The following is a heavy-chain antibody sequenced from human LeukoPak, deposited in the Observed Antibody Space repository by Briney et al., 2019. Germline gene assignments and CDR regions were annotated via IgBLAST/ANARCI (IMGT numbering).Heavy chain of an antibody. D-gene: IGHD6-19*01. CDR2: ISGSGGNT. Sequence: GGSLRLSSAASGFTFSSYAMTWVRQAPGMGLEWVSGISGSGGNTYNTDSVRGRLSISRDNSKNTLYLQVNSLRAEDTAVYYCAKGRTEGGTLALDYWGQGTLVTVSS. V-gene: IGHV3-23*01. J-gene: IGHJ4*02. CDR3: AKGRTEGGTLALDY. CDR1: GFTFSSYA.